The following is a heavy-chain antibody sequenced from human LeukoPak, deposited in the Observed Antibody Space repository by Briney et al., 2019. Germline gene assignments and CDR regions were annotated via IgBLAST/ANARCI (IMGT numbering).Heavy chain of an antibody. Sequence: SETLSLTCAVYGGSFSGYYWSWIRQPAGKGLEWIGRIYTSGSTNYNPSLKSRVTMSVDTSKNQFSLKLSSVTAADTAVYYCARNYCTNGVCYYYFDYWGQGTLVTVSS. D-gene: IGHD2-8*01. CDR3: ARNYCTNGVCYYYFDY. J-gene: IGHJ4*02. V-gene: IGHV4-59*10. CDR1: GGSFSGYY. CDR2: IYTSGST.